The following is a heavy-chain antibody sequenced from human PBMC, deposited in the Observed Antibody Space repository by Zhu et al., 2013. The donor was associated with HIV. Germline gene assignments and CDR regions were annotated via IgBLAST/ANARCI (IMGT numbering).Heavy chain of an antibody. V-gene: IGHV1-18*01. CDR2: ISGYNGNT. J-gene: IGHJ3*02. Sequence: QVQLMQSGAEVKKPGASVKVSCKASGYTFNNYGISWVRQAPGQGLEWMGWISGYNGNTNYAPKLQGRVTMTTDTSSSTAYMELRSLRSDDTAVYYCARDEKWELPNDAFDIWGQGTMVTVSS. D-gene: IGHD1-26*01. CDR3: ARDEKWELPNDAFDI. CDR1: GYTFNNYG.